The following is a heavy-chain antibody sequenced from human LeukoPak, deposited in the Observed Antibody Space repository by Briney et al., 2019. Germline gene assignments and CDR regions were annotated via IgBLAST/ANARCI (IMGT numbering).Heavy chain of an antibody. D-gene: IGHD5-18*01. CDR1: GGSFSGYY. J-gene: IGHJ4*02. CDR3: ARGTGSRDTAMVPSVYLDY. Sequence: SETLSLTCAVYGGSFSGYYWSWIRQPSGEGLEWIGEINYSGSTNYNPSLKSRVSISVDTSKNQFSLKLSSVTAADTVVYYCARGTGSRDTAMVPSVYLDYWGQGTLVTVSS. V-gene: IGHV4-34*01. CDR2: INYSGST.